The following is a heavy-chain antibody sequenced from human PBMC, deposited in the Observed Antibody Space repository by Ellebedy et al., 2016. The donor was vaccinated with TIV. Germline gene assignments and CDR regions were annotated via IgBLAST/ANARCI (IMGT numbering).Heavy chain of an antibody. J-gene: IGHJ4*02. CDR2: IYDSGRT. D-gene: IGHD3-10*01. V-gene: IGHV4-39*07. CDR3: ATVSYNRPGSIIGHFFDY. Sequence: GSLRLSXNVSGGSISGTYTSYYWGWIRQPPGKGLEWIGSIYDSGRTHYNPSLKSRVTISVDTSKNQFSLKLRSVTAADTAVYYCATVSYNRPGSIIGHFFDYWGQGTLVTASS. CDR1: GGSISGTYTSYY.